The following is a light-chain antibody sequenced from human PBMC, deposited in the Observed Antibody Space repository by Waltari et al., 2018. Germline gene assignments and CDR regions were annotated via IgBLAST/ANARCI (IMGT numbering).Light chain of an antibody. Sequence: QSALTQPASVSGSVGQSLPISCTGSNNDIGAHNLFSWYQQYPGKPPKLVIYEVSNRPSGVSNRFSASKSGTTASLTISGLQAEDEAEYFCSSYATRYMVLFGGGTRVTVL. V-gene: IGLV2-14*01. CDR3: SSYATRYMVL. CDR2: EVS. CDR1: NNDIGAHNL. J-gene: IGLJ2*01.